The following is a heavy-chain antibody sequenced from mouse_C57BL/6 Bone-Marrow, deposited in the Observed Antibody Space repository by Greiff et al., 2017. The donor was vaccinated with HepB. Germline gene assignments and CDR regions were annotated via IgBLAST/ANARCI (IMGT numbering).Heavy chain of an antibody. D-gene: IGHD1-1*01. Sequence: EVKLEESGGGLVKPGGSLKLSCAASGFTFSSYAMSWVRQTPEKRLEWVATISDGGSYTYYPDNVKGRFTISRDNAKNNLYLQMSHLKSEDTAMYYCAREDITTVVEYYFDYWGQGTTLTVSS. CDR1: GFTFSSYA. J-gene: IGHJ2*01. V-gene: IGHV5-4*01. CDR3: AREDITTVVEYYFDY. CDR2: ISDGGSYT.